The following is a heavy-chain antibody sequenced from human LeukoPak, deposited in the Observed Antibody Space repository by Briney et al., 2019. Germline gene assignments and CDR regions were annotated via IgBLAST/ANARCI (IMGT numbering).Heavy chain of an antibody. Sequence: PGGSLRLSCAASGFTFRSYWMPWVREAPGKGLVSVSRINSDGRSRSYADCVKGRFTISRDNGKNTLYLQMNSLRAEDTAVYYGARDRVTTVVTPGGAFDIWGQGTMVTVSS. CDR2: INSDGRSR. CDR3: ARDRVTTVVTPGGAFDI. D-gene: IGHD4-23*01. V-gene: IGHV3-74*01. CDR1: GFTFRSYW. J-gene: IGHJ3*02.